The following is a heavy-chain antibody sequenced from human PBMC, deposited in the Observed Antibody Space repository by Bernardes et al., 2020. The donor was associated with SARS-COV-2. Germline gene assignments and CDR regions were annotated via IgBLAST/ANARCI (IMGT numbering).Heavy chain of an antibody. CDR3: AKVANTYYYDSSGYHQPNWFDP. D-gene: IGHD3-22*01. Sequence: GSLRLSCAASGFTFSSYAMSWVRQAPGKGLEWVSAISGSGGSTYYADSVKGRFTISRDNSKNTLYLQMNSLRAEDTAVYYCAKVANTYYYDSSGYHQPNWFDPWGQGTLVTVSS. CDR1: GFTFSSYA. V-gene: IGHV3-23*01. J-gene: IGHJ5*02. CDR2: ISGSGGST.